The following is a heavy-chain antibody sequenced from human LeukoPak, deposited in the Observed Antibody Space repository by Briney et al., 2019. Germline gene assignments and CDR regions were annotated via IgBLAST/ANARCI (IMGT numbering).Heavy chain of an antibody. CDR1: GCSFSSDA. CDR2: ISGSGGST. CDR3: AQDPYCYDSSGYFYRYFDL. Sequence: GGSLRLSCAASGCSFSSDAMCSVRDSLGEGLGWVSAISGSGGSTYYADSVKGRFTISTDNSKNTLYLQMRSLRDEGTPVYYSAQDPYCYDSSGYFYRYFDLWGRGTLVTVST. J-gene: IGHJ2*01. V-gene: IGHV3-23*01. D-gene: IGHD3-22*01.